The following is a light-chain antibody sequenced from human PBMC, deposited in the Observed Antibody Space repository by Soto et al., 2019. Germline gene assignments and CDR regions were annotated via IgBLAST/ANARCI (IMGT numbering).Light chain of an antibody. V-gene: IGKV1-39*01. CDR3: QQSYNTTWT. Sequence: DIQMTQSPSSLSASVGDRVTITCRASQGISTYLNWYQQKPGKAPKLLIYAASSLQSGVPSRFGGSESETDFTLTISSLQPEDFANYSCQQSYNTTWTFGQGTKVDI. J-gene: IGKJ1*01. CDR1: QGISTY. CDR2: AAS.